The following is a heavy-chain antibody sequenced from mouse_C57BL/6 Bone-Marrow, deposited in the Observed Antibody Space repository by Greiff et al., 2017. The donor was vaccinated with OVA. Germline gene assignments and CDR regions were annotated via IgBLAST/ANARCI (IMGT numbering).Heavy chain of an antibody. D-gene: IGHD1-1*01. CDR1: GFNIKDYY. CDR2: IDPEDGET. J-gene: IGHJ2*01. V-gene: IGHV14-2*01. CDR3: ARAVVATDYFDY. Sequence: EVHLVESGAELVKPGASVKLSCTASGFNIKDYYMHWVKQRTEQGLEWIGRIDPEDGETKYAPKFQGKATITADTSSNTAYLQLSSLTSEDTAVYYGARAVVATDYFDYWGQGTTLTVSS.